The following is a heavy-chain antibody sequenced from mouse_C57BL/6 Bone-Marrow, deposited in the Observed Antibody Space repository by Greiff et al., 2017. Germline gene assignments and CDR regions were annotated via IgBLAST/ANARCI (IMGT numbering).Heavy chain of an antibody. J-gene: IGHJ1*03. CDR3: ASLGRYFDV. Sequence: EVQLQESGGDLVKPGGSLKLSCAASGFTFSSYGMSWVRQTPDKRLEWVATISSGGSYTYYPDSVKGRFTISRDNAKNTLYLQMSSLKSEDTAMYYCASLGRYFDVWGTGTTVTVSS. V-gene: IGHV5-6*01. CDR2: ISSGGSYT. CDR1: GFTFSSYG. D-gene: IGHD3-1*01.